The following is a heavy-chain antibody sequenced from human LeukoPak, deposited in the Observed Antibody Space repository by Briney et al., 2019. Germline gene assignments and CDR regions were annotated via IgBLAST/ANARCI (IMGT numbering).Heavy chain of an antibody. CDR1: GYSFTDYW. J-gene: IGHJ4*02. V-gene: IGHV5-51*01. D-gene: IGHD3-10*01. CDR3: AASTYGSGSYVGFDS. Sequence: GESLKISCKGSGYSFTDYWIGWVRQMPGKGLEWMGIIYPGDSDTRYSPSFQGQVTISADKSISTTYLQWRSLKASDTAMYYCAASTYGSGSYVGFDSWGQGTLVTVSS. CDR2: IYPGDSDT.